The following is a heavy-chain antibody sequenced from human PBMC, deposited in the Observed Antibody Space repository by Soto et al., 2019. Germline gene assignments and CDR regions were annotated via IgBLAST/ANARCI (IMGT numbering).Heavy chain of an antibody. D-gene: IGHD6-13*01. CDR3: ARQGSSWYNSYGMDV. V-gene: IGHV4-39*01. J-gene: IGHJ6*02. CDR1: GGSIRSSSYY. Sequence: PSETLSLTCTVSGGSIRSSSYYWGWIRQPPGKGLEWIGSIYYTGSTYYSPSLRSRVSISVDTSKNQFSLELTSVTAADTAVFYCARQGSSWYNSYGMDVWGQGTTVTVSS. CDR2: IYYTGST.